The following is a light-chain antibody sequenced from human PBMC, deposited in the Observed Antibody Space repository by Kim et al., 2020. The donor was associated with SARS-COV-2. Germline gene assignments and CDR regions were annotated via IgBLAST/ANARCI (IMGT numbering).Light chain of an antibody. CDR2: AAS. J-gene: IGKJ2*01. CDR1: QGISSY. Sequence: AIRMTQSPSSFSASTGDRVTITCRASQGISSYLAWYQQKPEKAPKLLIYAASTLQSGVPSRFSGSGSGTDFTLTISCLQSEDFATYYCQQYYSYPPTFGQGTKLEI. CDR3: QQYYSYPPT. V-gene: IGKV1-8*01.